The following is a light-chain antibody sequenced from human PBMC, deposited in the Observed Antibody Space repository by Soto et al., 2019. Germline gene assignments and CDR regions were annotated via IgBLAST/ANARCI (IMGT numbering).Light chain of an antibody. J-gene: IGKJ1*01. CDR1: QSISSY. Sequence: IQLTQFPSSLSASVGDRVTITCRASQSISSYLNWYQQKPGKAPTLLIYAASSLQSGVPSRFSGSGSVTDFTLAISSLQPGDFSTYYCQQGYSTPRAFGQGTKVDIK. CDR2: AAS. CDR3: QQGYSTPRA. V-gene: IGKV1-39*01.